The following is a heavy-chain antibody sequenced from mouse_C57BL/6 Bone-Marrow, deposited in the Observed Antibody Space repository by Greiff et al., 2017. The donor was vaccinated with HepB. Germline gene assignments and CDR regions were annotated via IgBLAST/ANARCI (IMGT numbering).Heavy chain of an antibody. D-gene: IGHD4-1*01. CDR3: ARTVTGRYYAMDY. V-gene: IGHV1-69*01. J-gene: IGHJ4*01. CDR1: GYTFTSYW. Sequence: QVQLQQSGAELVMPGASVKLSCKASGYTFTSYWMHWVKQRPGQGLEWIGEIDPSDSYTNYNQKFKGKSTLTVDKSSSTAYMQLSSLTSEDSAVYYCARTVTGRYYAMDYWGQGTSVTVSS. CDR2: IDPSDSYT.